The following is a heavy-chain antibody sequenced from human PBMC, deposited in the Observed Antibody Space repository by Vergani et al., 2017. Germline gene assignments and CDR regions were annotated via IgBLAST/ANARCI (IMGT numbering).Heavy chain of an antibody. Sequence: QVQLVQSGAEVKKPGASVKVSCKVSGYTLTELSMHWVRQAPGKGLEWMGGFDPEDGETIYAQKFQGRVTMTEDTSTDTAYMELSSLRSEDTAVYYCASAQYYYDSSGYYYNWFDPRGQGTLVTVSS. D-gene: IGHD3-22*01. V-gene: IGHV1-24*01. CDR3: ASAQYYYDSSGYYYNWFDP. CDR1: GYTLTELS. J-gene: IGHJ5*02. CDR2: FDPEDGET.